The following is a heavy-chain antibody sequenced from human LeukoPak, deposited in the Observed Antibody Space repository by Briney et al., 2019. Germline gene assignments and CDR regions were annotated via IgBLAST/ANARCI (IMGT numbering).Heavy chain of an antibody. CDR2: IYHSGST. D-gene: IGHD3-16*02. CDR1: GYSISSGSY. Sequence: PSETLSLTFDVSGYSISSGSYWRWIRQPPAKALDWIGSIYHSGSTNYNPSLKSRVTISVDTSKNQFSLKLSSVTAADTAVYYCARTSSDYVWGSYRYLLDYWGQGTLVTVSS. V-gene: IGHV4-38-2*01. CDR3: ARTSSDYVWGSYRYLLDY. J-gene: IGHJ4*02.